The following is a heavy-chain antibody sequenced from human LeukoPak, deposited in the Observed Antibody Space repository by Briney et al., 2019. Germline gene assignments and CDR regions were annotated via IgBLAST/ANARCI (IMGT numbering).Heavy chain of an antibody. CDR1: GFTFRSYS. J-gene: IGHJ4*02. CDR3: ATLAPCSGGTCYSDY. D-gene: IGHD2-15*01. CDR2: ISTTSDYI. Sequence: GGSLRLSCAASGFTFRSYSMNWVRQAPWKGLGCVSSISTTSDYIYYANSLTGRFTISRDNAKDSLYLQMDSLRAEDTAVYYCATLAPCSGGTCYSDYWGQGTLVTVSS. V-gene: IGHV3-21*01.